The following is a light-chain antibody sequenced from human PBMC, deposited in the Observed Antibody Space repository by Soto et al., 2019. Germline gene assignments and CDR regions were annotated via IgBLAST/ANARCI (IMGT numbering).Light chain of an antibody. J-gene: IGLJ2*01. Sequence: QSALTQPASVSGSPGQSITISCTGTSSDVGSYNLVSWYQQHPGKAPKLMIYEGSKRPSGVSNRFSGSKSGNTASLPISGFQAEDEADYYCCSYAGSSTVVFGGGTKLTVL. CDR2: EGS. CDR1: SSDVGSYNL. V-gene: IGLV2-23*01. CDR3: CSYAGSSTVV.